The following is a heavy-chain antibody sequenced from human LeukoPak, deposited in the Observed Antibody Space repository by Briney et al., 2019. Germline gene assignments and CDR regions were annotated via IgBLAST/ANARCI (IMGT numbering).Heavy chain of an antibody. D-gene: IGHD3-9*01. V-gene: IGHV3-30*18. CDR2: ISYDGSTK. Sequence: GGSLRLSCAASGFTLSSYGMDSVRQAPGRGLECVAVISYDGSTKYYADSVKGRFTISRDNSKNPLYLQMHSLRAEDTAVYYCAKTFGSYDILTGYYAADAFDIWGEGTIVTLSS. CDR1: GFTLSSYG. J-gene: IGHJ3*02. CDR3: AKTFGSYDILTGYYAADAFDI.